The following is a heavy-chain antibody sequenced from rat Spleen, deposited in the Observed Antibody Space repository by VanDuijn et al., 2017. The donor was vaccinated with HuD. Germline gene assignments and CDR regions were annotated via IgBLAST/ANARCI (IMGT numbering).Heavy chain of an antibody. J-gene: IGHJ4*01. CDR3: ARHPFYNNWVMGA. Sequence: EVQLVESGGGLVQPGRSLKLSCAASGFTFSNYGMAWVRQAPTKGLEWVASITNSGGSTYYRDSVKGRFTISRDNAKSTLYLQINSLRSEDTATYYCARHPFYNNWVMGAWGQGTSVTVSS. V-gene: IGHV5S13*01. D-gene: IGHD1-10*01. CDR2: ITNSGGST. CDR1: GFTFSNYG.